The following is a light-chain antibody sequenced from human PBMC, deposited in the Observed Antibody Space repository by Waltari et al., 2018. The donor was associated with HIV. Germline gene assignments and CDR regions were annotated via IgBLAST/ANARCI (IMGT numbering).Light chain of an antibody. CDR3: QQYDSSPHT. V-gene: IGKV3-20*01. CDR2: GAS. J-gene: IGKJ4*01. CDR1: QSLSNNY. Sequence: EIVLTQSPGTLSLSPGERVSLSCRASQSLSNNYLAWFQQKPGQAPRLLIYGASVRASGIPERFSGSGSGTDFTLTISRLEPEDFAAYYCQQYDSSPHTFGGGTEMEIK.